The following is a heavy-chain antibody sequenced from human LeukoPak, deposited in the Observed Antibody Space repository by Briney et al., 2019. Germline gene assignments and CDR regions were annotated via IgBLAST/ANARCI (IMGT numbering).Heavy chain of an antibody. CDR3: ARHGVAVDGSSLYYYMDV. CDR2: SYESGGT. CDR1: GGSISSYY. J-gene: IGHJ6*03. D-gene: IGHD6-19*01. Sequence: SETLSVTCTVSGGSISSYYWSWIRQPPGKGLELMAESYESGGTNYNPSLKSRVTVSVAKHKNQLSLKLSSVTAADTAVYYCARHGVAVDGSSLYYYMDVWGKGTTVTVSS. V-gene: IGHV4-59*08.